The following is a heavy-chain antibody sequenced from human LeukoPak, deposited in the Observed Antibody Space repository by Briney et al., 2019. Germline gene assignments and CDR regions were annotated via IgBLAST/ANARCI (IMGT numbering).Heavy chain of an antibody. CDR1: GYTFTGYY. CDR3: ARDTGGTTGSHFDY. J-gene: IGHJ4*02. V-gene: IGHV1-2*02. D-gene: IGHD4-11*01. CDR2: INPNSGGT. Sequence: ASVKASCKASGYTFTGYYMHWVRQAPGQGLEWMGWINPNSGGTNYAQKFQGRVTMTRDTSISTAYMELSRLRSDDTAVYYCARDTGGTTGSHFDYWGQGTLVTVSS.